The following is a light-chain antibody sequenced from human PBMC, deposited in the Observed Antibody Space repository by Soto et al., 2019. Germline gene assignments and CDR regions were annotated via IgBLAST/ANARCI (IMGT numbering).Light chain of an antibody. Sequence: DIQMTQSPSSLSASVGDRVTITCRASQSVSFWLAWYQQKPGKAPKLLIYKASTLESGVPSRFSGGGFGTEFTLTIRSLQPDDYATYYCQQYQTFWTFGQGTKVDIK. CDR1: QSVSFW. CDR3: QQYQTFWT. V-gene: IGKV1-5*03. CDR2: KAS. J-gene: IGKJ1*01.